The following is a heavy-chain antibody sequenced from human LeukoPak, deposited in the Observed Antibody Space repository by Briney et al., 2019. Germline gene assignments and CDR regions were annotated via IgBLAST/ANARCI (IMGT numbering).Heavy chain of an antibody. Sequence: PSETLSLTCTVSGSSVSSYYWSWIRQPPGKGLEWIGYIYTRGSTNDNPSLKSRVTMSVDTSKNQFSLKLTSVTAADTAVYYCARRDTSGYDSWFDPWGQGTLVTVSS. CDR2: IYTRGST. CDR1: GSSVSSYY. V-gene: IGHV4-4*09. J-gene: IGHJ5*02. CDR3: ARRDTSGYDSWFDP. D-gene: IGHD5-12*01.